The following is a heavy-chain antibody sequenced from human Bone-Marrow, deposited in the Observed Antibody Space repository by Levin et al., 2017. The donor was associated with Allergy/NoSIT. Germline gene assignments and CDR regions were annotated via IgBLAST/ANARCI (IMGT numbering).Heavy chain of an antibody. D-gene: IGHD6-13*01. CDR1: GFTFSSHW. V-gene: IGHV3-74*01. CDR2: INGDGSST. J-gene: IGHJ5*02. Sequence: PGGSLRLSCTASGFTFSSHWMHWVRQAPGKGLVWVSRINGDGSSTSYADSVKGRFTISRDNAKNTLFLQMKSLRVDDAATYYCTRERGAAAIYNWFDPWGPGTLVTVSA. CDR3: TRERGAAAIYNWFDP.